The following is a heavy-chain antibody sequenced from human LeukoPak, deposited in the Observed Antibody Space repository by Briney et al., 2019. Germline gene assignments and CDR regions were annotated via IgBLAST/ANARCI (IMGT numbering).Heavy chain of an antibody. CDR1: GGSFSGYY. CDR3: ARAPMYYYGSGRFVDS. Sequence: SETLSLTCAVYGGSFSGYYWSWIRQPPGKGLDWIGEINHSGSINYNPSLKSRVTISVDTSKNQFSLKLSSVTAADTAVYYCARAPMYYYGSGRFVDSWGQGTLVTVSS. CDR2: INHSGSI. J-gene: IGHJ4*02. V-gene: IGHV4-34*01. D-gene: IGHD3-10*01.